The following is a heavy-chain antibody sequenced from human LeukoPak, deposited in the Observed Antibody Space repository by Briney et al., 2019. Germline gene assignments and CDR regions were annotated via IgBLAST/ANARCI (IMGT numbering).Heavy chain of an antibody. CDR1: GGSISSLY. Sequence: PSETLSLTCTVSGGSISSLYWSCIRQPAGEGLERIGRIYTSGSTNYNPSLKSRVTMSVDTSKNQVSLKLSSVTAADTAVYYCASDRGSSGWQGDYWGQGTLVTVSS. D-gene: IGHD6-19*01. CDR3: ASDRGSSGWQGDY. J-gene: IGHJ4*02. V-gene: IGHV4-4*07. CDR2: IYTSGST.